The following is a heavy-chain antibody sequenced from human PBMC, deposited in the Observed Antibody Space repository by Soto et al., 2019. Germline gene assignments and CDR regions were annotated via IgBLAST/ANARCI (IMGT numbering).Heavy chain of an antibody. V-gene: IGHV4-31*03. J-gene: IGHJ6*02. CDR1: GGSISSGGYY. CDR2: IYYSGST. D-gene: IGHD1-1*01. CDR3: ARAHGRNEFNYYYGMDV. Sequence: SETLSLTCTVSGGSISSGGYYWSWIRQHPGKGLEWIGYIYYSGSTYYNPSLKSRVTISVDTSKNQFSLKLSSVTAADTAVYYCARAHGRNEFNYYYGMDVWGQGTTVTVSS.